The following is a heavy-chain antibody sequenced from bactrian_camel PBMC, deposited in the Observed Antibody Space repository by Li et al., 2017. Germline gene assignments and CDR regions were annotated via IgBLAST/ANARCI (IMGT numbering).Heavy chain of an antibody. D-gene: IGHD1*01. CDR2: IFTGDGST. J-gene: IGHJ4*01. V-gene: IGHV3S63*01. CDR1: VVTWRMC. Sequence: HVQLVESGGGSVQAGGSLRLSCAASVVTWRMCMGWFRQAPGKEREGVAAIFTGDGSTYYGDSVKGRFAISRDIARNTVHLGMNSLKVEDAAMYYCAAGLLLMRPLDPSEYQCWGQGTQVTVS. CDR3: AAGLLLMRPLDPSEYQC.